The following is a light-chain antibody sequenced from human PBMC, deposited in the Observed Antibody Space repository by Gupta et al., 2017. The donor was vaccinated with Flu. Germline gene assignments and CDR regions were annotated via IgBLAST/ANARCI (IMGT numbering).Light chain of an antibody. CDR1: SSDVGGYNY. V-gene: IGLV2-11*01. Sequence: QSALTQPRSVSGSPGQSVTISCTGTSSDVGGYNYVAWSQQHPGKAPKFMIYDVSKRPSGVPDLFSGSKSGNTASLTISGLQVEEEADYYCFAYAGSDNWVFGGGTKLTVL. CDR3: FAYAGSDNWV. J-gene: IGLJ3*02. CDR2: DVS.